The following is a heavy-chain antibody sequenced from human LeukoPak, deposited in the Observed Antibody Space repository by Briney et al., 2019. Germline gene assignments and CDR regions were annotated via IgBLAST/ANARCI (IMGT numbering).Heavy chain of an antibody. CDR2: INPSGGST. CDR3: ARVVVRGWFDP. CDR1: GYTFTSYY. D-gene: IGHD2-15*01. Sequence: ASVEVSCKASGYTFTSYYMHWVRQAPGQGLEWMGIINPSGGSTSYAQKFQGRVTMTRDTSTSTVYMELSSLRSEDTAVYYCARVVVRGWFDPWGQGTLVTVSS. J-gene: IGHJ5*02. V-gene: IGHV1-46*01.